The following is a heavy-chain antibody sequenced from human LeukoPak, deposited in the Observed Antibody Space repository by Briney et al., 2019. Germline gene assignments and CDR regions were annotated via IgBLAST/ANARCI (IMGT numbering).Heavy chain of an antibody. CDR2: ISYDGSNK. V-gene: IGHV3-30-3*01. D-gene: IGHD4-17*01. CDR3: ARETGSAVGSTDFDY. CDR1: GFTFSSYA. Sequence: GRSLRLSCVASGFTFSSYAMHWVRQAPGKGLEWVAVISYDGSNKYYADSVKGRFTISRDNSKNTLYLQMNSLRAEDTAVYYCARETGSAVGSTDFDYWGQGTLVTVSS. J-gene: IGHJ4*02.